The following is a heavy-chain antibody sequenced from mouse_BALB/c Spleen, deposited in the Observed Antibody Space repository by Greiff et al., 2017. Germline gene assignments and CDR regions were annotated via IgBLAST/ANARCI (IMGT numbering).Heavy chain of an antibody. V-gene: IGHV14-3*02. CDR1: GFNIKDTY. CDR3: AVGGYDLFAY. J-gene: IGHJ3*01. D-gene: IGHD2-2*01. CDR2: IDPANGNT. Sequence: VHVKQSGAELVKPGASVKLSCTASGFNIKDTYMHWVKQRPEQGLEWIGRIDPANGNTKYDPKFQGKATITADTSSNTAYLQLSSLTSEDTAVYYCAVGGYDLFAYWGQGTLVTVSA.